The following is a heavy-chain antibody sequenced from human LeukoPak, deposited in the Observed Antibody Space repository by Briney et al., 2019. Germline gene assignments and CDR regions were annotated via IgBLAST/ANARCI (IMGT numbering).Heavy chain of an antibody. V-gene: IGHV4-34*01. Sequence: PSETLSLTCAAYGGSFSGYYWSWIRQPPGKGLEWIGEINHSGSTNYNPSLKSRVTISVDTSKNQFSLKLSSVTAADTAVYYCARGSGSPIAFDIWGQGTMVTVSS. CDR1: GGSFSGYY. D-gene: IGHD3-10*01. CDR2: INHSGST. CDR3: ARGSGSPIAFDI. J-gene: IGHJ3*02.